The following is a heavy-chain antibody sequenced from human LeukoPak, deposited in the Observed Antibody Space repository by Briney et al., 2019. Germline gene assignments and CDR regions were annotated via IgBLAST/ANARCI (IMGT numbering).Heavy chain of an antibody. J-gene: IGHJ6*04. CDR3: ARARGDSPRVYYYMDV. D-gene: IGHD3-10*01. Sequence: SETLSLTCTVSGGSLSIGDYRWSWIRQSPGKGLEWMAYIYYAGTALYNPSLKSRLTLSVDMSKNQFSLRLTSVTVADSAVYFCARARGDSPRVYYYMDVWGKGTAVTVSS. CDR1: GGSLSIGDYR. V-gene: IGHV4-30-4*01. CDR2: IYYAGTA.